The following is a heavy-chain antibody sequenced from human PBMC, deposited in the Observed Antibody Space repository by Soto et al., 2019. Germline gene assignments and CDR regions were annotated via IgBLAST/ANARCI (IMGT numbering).Heavy chain of an antibody. CDR2: ISVSGGST. J-gene: IGHJ4*02. V-gene: IGHV3-23*01. CDR3: ARDVVAAPSEGIDY. Sequence: EVQLLESGGGLAQPGGSLRLSCAASGFTFSSYAMSWVRQAPGKGLAWVSAISVSGGSTYYADSVKRRSTISRHNPKNQPHLQMTNLSAHVTAVNYCARDVVAAPSEGIDYWGQGNVVTVSS. CDR1: GFTFSSYA. D-gene: IGHD2-21*01.